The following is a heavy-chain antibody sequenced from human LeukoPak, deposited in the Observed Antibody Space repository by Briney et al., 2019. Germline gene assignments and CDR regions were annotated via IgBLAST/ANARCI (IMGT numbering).Heavy chain of an antibody. CDR3: ARGGYKLGSDPFDY. CDR1: GFSFSYYG. J-gene: IGHJ4*02. CDR2: IWYDGTNK. D-gene: IGHD5-18*01. V-gene: IGHV3-33*01. Sequence: PGGSLRLSCATSGFSFSYYGIHWVRQAPGKGLEWVAVIWYDGTNKFYADSVRGRFTISRDNSKNTLYLQMNSLRAEDTAVYYCARGGYKLGSDPFDYWGQGTLVTVSS.